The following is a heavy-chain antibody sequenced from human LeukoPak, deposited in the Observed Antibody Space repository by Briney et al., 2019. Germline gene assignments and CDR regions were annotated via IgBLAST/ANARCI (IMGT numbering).Heavy chain of an antibody. V-gene: IGHV5-51*01. CDR3: ARRYDDSTTLYYFDY. J-gene: IGHJ4*02. CDR2: IYLADSDT. CDR1: GYSFTSYL. D-gene: IGHD3-22*01. Sequence: GESLKISCKGSGYSFTSYLIGWVRQLPGKGLEWMGIIYLADSDTRYSPSFQGQVTISAEKSISTAYLQWSSLKASDTAMYYCARRYDDSTTLYYFDYWGQGTLVTVSS.